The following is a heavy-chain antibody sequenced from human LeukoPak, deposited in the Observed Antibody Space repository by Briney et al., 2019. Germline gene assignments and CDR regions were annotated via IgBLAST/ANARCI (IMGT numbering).Heavy chain of an antibody. Sequence: SETLSLTCTVSGGSISSGSYYWRWIRQPAGKGLEWIGRIYTSGSTNYNPSLKSRVTISVDTSKNQFSLKLSSVTAADTAVYYCARDRGYYYMDVWGKGTTVTISS. CDR3: ARDRGYYYMDV. V-gene: IGHV4-61*02. D-gene: IGHD3-10*01. CDR2: IYTSGST. CDR1: GGSISSGSYY. J-gene: IGHJ6*03.